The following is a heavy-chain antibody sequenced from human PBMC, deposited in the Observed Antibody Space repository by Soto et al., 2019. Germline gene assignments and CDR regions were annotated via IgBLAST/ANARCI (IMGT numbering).Heavy chain of an antibody. Sequence: SETLSLTCAVYGGSFSGYYWSWIRQPPGKGLEWIGEINHSGSTNYNPSLKSRVTISVDTSKNQFSLKLSSVTAADTAVYYCASANCSGGSCYNYWGQGTLVTVSS. CDR3: ASANCSGGSCYNY. D-gene: IGHD2-15*01. J-gene: IGHJ4*02. CDR1: GGSFSGYY. V-gene: IGHV4-34*01. CDR2: INHSGST.